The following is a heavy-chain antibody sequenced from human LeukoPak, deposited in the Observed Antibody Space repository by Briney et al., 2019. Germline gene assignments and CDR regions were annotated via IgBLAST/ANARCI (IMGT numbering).Heavy chain of an antibody. CDR2: ISWDGGST. V-gene: IGHV3-43D*03. CDR1: GFTFDDYA. D-gene: IGHD6-19*01. CDR3: AKDPTRQWLASGYLDY. J-gene: IGHJ4*02. Sequence: GGSLRLSCAASGFTFDDYAMHWVRQAPGKGLGWVSLISWDGGSTYYADSVKGRFTISRDNAKNTLYLQMNSLRAEDTAVYYCAKDPTRQWLASGYLDYWGQGTLVTVSS.